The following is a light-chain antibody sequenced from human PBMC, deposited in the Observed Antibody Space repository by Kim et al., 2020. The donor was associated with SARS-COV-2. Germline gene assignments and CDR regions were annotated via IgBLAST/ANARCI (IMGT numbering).Light chain of an antibody. Sequence: QSVLTQPPSASGTPGQRVTISSSGSSSNIGSNSVYWYQQLPGTAPKLLIYGNNQRPSGVPDRFSGSKSGTSASLAISGLQSEDEADYFCAAWDDSLNGWVFGGGTQLTVL. V-gene: IGLV1-44*01. J-gene: IGLJ3*02. CDR3: AAWDDSLNGWV. CDR2: GNN. CDR1: SSNIGSNS.